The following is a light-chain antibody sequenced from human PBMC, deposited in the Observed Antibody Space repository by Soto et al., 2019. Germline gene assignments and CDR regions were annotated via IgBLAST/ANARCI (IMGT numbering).Light chain of an antibody. Sequence: AFQMTGSPSSLAGSLVYGVTVTFQASQGIRNDLGWYQQKPGKAPKLLIYAASSLQSGVPSRFSGSGSGTDFTLTISSLQPEDFETYYCLQDYNYPWTFGQGTKVDIK. CDR1: QGIRND. CDR2: AAS. V-gene: IGKV1-6*01. J-gene: IGKJ1*01. CDR3: LQDYNYPWT.